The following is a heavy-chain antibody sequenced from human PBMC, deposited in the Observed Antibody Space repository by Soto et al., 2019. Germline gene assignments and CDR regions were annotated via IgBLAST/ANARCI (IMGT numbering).Heavy chain of an antibody. Sequence: PGGSLRLSSAASGFTFSSYAMHWVRQAPGKGLEWVAVISYDGSNNYYADSVKGRFTISRDNSKNTLYLQMNSLRAEDTAVYYCARDFGSLGATIDYWGQGTLVTVSS. V-gene: IGHV3-30-3*01. CDR1: GFTFSSYA. D-gene: IGHD1-26*01. CDR3: ARDFGSLGATIDY. J-gene: IGHJ4*02. CDR2: ISYDGSNN.